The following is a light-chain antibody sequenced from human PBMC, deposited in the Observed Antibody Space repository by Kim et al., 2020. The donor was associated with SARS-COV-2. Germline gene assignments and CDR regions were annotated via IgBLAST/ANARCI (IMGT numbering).Light chain of an antibody. CDR2: EDN. Sequence: KTVTISCTRASGSIATNYVQWYQQCPGSAPRIVIYEDNQRPSGVPDRFSGSTDSSSNSASLTISGLKTEDEADYYCQSYDTNFDVIFGGGTQLTVL. CDR3: QSYDTNFDVI. V-gene: IGLV6-57*03. CDR1: SGSIATNY. J-gene: IGLJ2*01.